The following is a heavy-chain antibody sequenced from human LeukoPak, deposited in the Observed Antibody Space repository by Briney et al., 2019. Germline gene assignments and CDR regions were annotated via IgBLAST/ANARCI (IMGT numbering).Heavy chain of an antibody. J-gene: IGHJ5*02. CDR1: GFTFSSYS. CDR2: ISRSSSYI. CDR3: ARDWSTMVRGVPARGESLWFDP. V-gene: IGHV3-21*01. Sequence: PGGSLRLSCAASGFTFSSYSMNWVRQAPGKGLEWVSSISRSSSYIYYADSVKGRFTISRDNAKNSLYLQMNSLRAEDTAVYYCARDWSTMVRGVPARGESLWFDPWGQGTLVTVSS. D-gene: IGHD3-10*01.